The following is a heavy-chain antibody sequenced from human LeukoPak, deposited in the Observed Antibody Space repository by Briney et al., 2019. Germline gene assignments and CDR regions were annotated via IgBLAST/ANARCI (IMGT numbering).Heavy chain of an antibody. D-gene: IGHD2-2*01. CDR1: GYTFASYD. CDR3: ARGYHQLVRTNHY. CDR2: MNPNSGNT. Sequence: ASVRVSCKASGYTFASYDINWVRQATGQGLEWMGWMNPNSGNTGYAQKFQGRVTMTRNTSISTAYMELSSLRSEDTAVYYCARGYHQLVRTNHYWGQGTLVTVSS. J-gene: IGHJ4*02. V-gene: IGHV1-8*01.